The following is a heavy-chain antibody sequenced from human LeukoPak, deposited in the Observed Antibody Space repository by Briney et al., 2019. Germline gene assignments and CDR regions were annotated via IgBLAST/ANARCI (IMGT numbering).Heavy chain of an antibody. CDR3: GVVTDWGNWFDP. Sequence: GSLRLSCAASGFTFSSYAMSWVRQPPGKGLEWIGEINHSGSTYYNPSLNSRVTISVDTSKNQFSLNLSSVTAADTAVYYCGVVTDWGNWFDPWGQGTLVTVSS. V-gene: IGHV4-34*03. J-gene: IGHJ5*02. CDR1: GFTFSSYA. CDR2: INHSGST. D-gene: IGHD3-3*01.